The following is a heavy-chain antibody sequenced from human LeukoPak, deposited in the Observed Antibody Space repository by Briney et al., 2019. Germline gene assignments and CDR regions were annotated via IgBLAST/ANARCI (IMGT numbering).Heavy chain of an antibody. CDR3: ARVEGLLWFGELLYYFDY. D-gene: IGHD3-10*01. CDR1: GFTFSNYW. CDR2: IKQDGSEK. J-gene: IGHJ4*02. Sequence: GGSLRLSCAASGFTFSNYWMSWVRQAPGKGLEWVANIKQDGSEKYYVDSVKGRFTISRDNAKNSLYLQMNSLRAEDTAVYYCARVEGLLWFGELLYYFDYWGQGTLVTVSS. V-gene: IGHV3-7*03.